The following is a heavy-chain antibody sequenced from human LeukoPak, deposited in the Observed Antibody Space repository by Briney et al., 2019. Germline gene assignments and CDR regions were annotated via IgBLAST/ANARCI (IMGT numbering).Heavy chain of an antibody. Sequence: SETLSPTCAVYGGSFSGYYWNWIRQPPGKGLEWIGEINHSGSINYNPSLKSRVTISVDTSKNQFSLKLSSVTAADTAVYYCARSQWRKADYWGQGTLVTVSS. CDR1: GGSFSGYY. CDR2: INHSGSI. CDR3: ARSQWRKADY. J-gene: IGHJ4*02. V-gene: IGHV4-34*01. D-gene: IGHD6-19*01.